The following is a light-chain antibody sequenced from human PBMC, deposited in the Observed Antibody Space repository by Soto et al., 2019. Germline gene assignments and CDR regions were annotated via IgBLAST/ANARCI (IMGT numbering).Light chain of an antibody. CDR1: RSVSSN. Sequence: VDMRQSPATLSVSPGERATLSCRASRSVSSNLAWYQQKPGQAPRLLIYGASNRATGVPARISGSVSGTEFTLTIASLQSEDFAVYYCQQYSSWLWTFGQGTKVDIK. CDR2: GAS. CDR3: QQYSSWLWT. J-gene: IGKJ1*01. V-gene: IGKV3-15*01.